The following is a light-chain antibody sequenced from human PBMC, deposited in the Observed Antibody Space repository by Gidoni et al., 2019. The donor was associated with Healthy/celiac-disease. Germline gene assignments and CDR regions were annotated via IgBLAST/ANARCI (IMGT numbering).Light chain of an antibody. CDR2: AAS. CDR1: QGIISY. V-gene: IGKV1-9*01. Sequence: IRLTPSPSFLSASFFDRVTSSGRASQGIISYLAWYQQKTGKAPKLLIYAASTLQGGVPPSVSGSGSGTEFTLTISSLQPEDFATYSWQQISSSPLTFGPGTKVEIK. J-gene: IGKJ3*01. CDR3: QQISSSPLT.